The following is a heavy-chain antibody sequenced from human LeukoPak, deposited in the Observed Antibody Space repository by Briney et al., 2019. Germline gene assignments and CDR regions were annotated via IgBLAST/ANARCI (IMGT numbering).Heavy chain of an antibody. CDR1: GGSFSGYY. D-gene: IGHD3-16*02. CDR2: INHSGST. CDR3: ARSNYVWGSYRPRQSDAFDI. V-gene: IGHV4-34*01. J-gene: IGHJ3*02. Sequence: SETLSLPCAVYGGSFSGYYWSWIRQPPGKGLEWIGEINHSGSTNYNPSLKSRVTMSVDTSKNQFSLKLSSVTAADTAVYYCARSNYVWGSYRPRQSDAFDIWGQGTMVTVSS.